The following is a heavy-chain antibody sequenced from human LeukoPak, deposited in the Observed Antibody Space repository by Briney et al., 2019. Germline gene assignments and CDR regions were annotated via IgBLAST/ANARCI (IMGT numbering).Heavy chain of an antibody. CDR2: IIPIFGTA. V-gene: IGHV1-69*05. CDR1: GGTFSSYA. CDR3: ARGTYSYYMDV. D-gene: IGHD1-1*01. Sequence: ASVKVSCKASGGTFSSYAISWVRQAPGQGLEWKGGIIPIFGTANYAQKFQGRVTITTDESTSIAYMELSSLRSEDTAVYYCARGTYSYYMDVWGKGTTVTVSS. J-gene: IGHJ6*03.